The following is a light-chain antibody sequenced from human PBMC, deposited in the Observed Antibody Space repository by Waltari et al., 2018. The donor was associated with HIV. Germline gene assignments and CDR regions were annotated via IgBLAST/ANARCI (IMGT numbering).Light chain of an antibody. CDR3: NSRDTNPEGVV. CDR1: SLRNYY. CDR2: GKN. J-gene: IGLJ3*02. V-gene: IGLV3-19*01. Sequence: SELTQDPAVSVALGQTVRITCQGDSLRNYYATWYQQKPGQAPVLVIYGKNNRPSGIPDRFSASSSGNTASLTITATQADDEADYYCNSRDTNPEGVVFGGGTKLTVL.